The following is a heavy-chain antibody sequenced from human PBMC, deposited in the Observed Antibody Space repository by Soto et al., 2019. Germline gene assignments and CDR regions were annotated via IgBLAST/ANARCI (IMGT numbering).Heavy chain of an antibody. J-gene: IGHJ6*02. V-gene: IGHV5-51*01. Sequence: GESLKISCQASGYTFINNWIGWVRQKPGKGLEWLGIIYPGLSETRYSPSFRGHVTISVDKTLNTAYLQWSSLKASDTAVYYCARQPHCSATTCSGATHYYGMDVWGQGTTVTVSS. D-gene: IGHD2-2*01. CDR2: IYPGLSET. CDR3: ARQPHCSATTCSGATHYYGMDV. CDR1: GYTFINNW.